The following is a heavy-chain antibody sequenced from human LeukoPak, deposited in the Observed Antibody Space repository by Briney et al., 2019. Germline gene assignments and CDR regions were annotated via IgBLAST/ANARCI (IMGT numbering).Heavy chain of an antibody. D-gene: IGHD1-1*01. CDR1: GFTFSNYG. V-gene: IGHV3-33*01. CDR2: IWDDGSNK. J-gene: IGHJ6*03. CDR3: ARGGTSMDV. Sequence: GGSLRLSCEASGFTFSNYGMHWVRQAPGKGLEWVAAIWDDGSNKYYADSVKGRFTISRDNSKNTLYLQMNSLRAEDTAVYYCARGGTSMDVWSKGTTVTVSS.